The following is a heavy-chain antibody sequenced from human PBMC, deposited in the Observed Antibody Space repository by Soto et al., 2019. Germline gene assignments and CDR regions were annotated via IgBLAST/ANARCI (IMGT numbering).Heavy chain of an antibody. CDR3: ARVMNYYDSSSLMDV. CDR2: ISYDGSNK. Sequence: LRLSCAASGFTFSSYAMHWVRQAPGKGLEWVAVISYDGSNKYYADSVKGRFTISRDNSKNTLYLQMNSLRAEDTAVYYCARVMNYYDSSSLMDVWGQGTTVTVSS. D-gene: IGHD3-22*01. J-gene: IGHJ6*02. V-gene: IGHV3-30-3*01. CDR1: GFTFSSYA.